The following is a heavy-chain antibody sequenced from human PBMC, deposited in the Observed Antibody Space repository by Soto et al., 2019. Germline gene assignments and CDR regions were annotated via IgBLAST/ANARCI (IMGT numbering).Heavy chain of an antibody. V-gene: IGHV1-2*04. D-gene: IGHD4-17*01. Sequence: ASVKVSCKASGYTFTGYYMHWVRQAPGQGLEWMGWINPNSGGTNYAQKFQGWVTMTRDTSISTAYMELSRLRSDDTAVYYCARDRVTTVTTFDYYYGMDVWGQGTTVTVSS. J-gene: IGHJ6*02. CDR1: GYTFTGYY. CDR3: ARDRVTTVTTFDYYYGMDV. CDR2: INPNSGGT.